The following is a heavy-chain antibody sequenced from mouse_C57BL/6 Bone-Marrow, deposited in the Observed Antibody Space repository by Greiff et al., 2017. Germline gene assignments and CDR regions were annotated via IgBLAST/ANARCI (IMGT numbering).Heavy chain of an antibody. D-gene: IGHD2-4*01. J-gene: IGHJ2*01. CDR3: AIYDYYYFDY. CDR2: IDPEDGET. V-gene: IGHV14-2*01. Sequence: EVQLLQSGAELVKPGASVKLSCTASGFNIKDYYMHWVKQRTEQGLEWIGRIDPEDGETKYAPKLQGRATITADTSSNTAYLQHSSLTSEDTAVYYCAIYDYYYFDYWGQGTTLTVSS. CDR1: GFNIKDYY.